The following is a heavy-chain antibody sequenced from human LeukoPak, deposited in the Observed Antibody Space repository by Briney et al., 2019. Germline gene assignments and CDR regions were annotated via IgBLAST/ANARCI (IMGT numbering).Heavy chain of an antibody. V-gene: IGHV4-39*07. CDR1: GYSIDRRSHS. CDR3: ARVYPYSSSWYGGFDP. CDR2: RGFGRN. D-gene: IGHD6-13*01. Sequence: SETLSLTCTVSGYSIDRRSHSWGWIRQPPGKGLEWIGSRGFGRNYNNPSLKNRVTISVDTSKTQCSLTLSSVTAADTAVYYCARVYPYSSSWYGGFDPWGQGTLVTVSS. J-gene: IGHJ5*02.